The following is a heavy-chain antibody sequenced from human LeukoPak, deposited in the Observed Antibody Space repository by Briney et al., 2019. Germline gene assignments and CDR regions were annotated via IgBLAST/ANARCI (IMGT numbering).Heavy chain of an antibody. CDR1: GFTFSSYS. J-gene: IGHJ1*01. CDR2: ISSSSSTI. D-gene: IGHD1/OR15-1a*01. V-gene: IGHV3-48*04. CDR3: ARGESLEQSVVH. Sequence: PGGSLRLSCAASGFTFSSYSMNWVRQAPGKGLEWVSYISSSSSTIYYADSVKGRFTISRDNAKTSLYLQMNSLRAEDTAVYYCARGESLEQSVVHWGQGTLVTVSS.